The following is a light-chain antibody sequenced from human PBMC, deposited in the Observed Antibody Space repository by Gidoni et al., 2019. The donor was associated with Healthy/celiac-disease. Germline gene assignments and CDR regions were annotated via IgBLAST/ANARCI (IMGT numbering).Light chain of an antibody. J-gene: IGLJ3*02. V-gene: IGLV3-9*01. Sequence: SYELTQPLSVSVALGQPARITCRGNNIGSKKVHWYQQKPGQAPVLVIYRDSNRPAGIPERFSGSNSGNTATLTISRAQAGDEADYYCQVWDSSTGVFGGGTKLT. CDR3: QVWDSSTGV. CDR2: RDS. CDR1: NIGSKK.